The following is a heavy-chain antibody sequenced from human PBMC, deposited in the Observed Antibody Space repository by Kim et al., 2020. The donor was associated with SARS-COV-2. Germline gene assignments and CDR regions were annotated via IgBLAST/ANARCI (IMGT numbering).Heavy chain of an antibody. J-gene: IGHJ6*02. CDR2: IYYSGST. CDR3: ARGGYSSRNYYYYGMDV. V-gene: IGHV4-59*13. Sequence: SETLSLTCTVSGGSISSYYWSWIRQPPGKGLEWIGYIYYSGSTNYNPSLKSRVTISVDTSKNQFSLKLSSVTPADTAVYYCARGGYSSRNYYYYGMDVWGQGTTVTGSS. CDR1: GGSISSYY. D-gene: IGHD5-18*01.